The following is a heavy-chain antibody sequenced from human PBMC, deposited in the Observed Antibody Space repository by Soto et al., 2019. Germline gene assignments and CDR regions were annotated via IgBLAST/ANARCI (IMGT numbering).Heavy chain of an antibody. V-gene: IGHV1-69*13. D-gene: IGHD3-16*01. J-gene: IGHJ3*02. CDR1: GGTFSSYA. Sequence: GASGKVACKASGGTFSSYAISWVRQAPGQGLEWMGGIIPIFGTANYAQKFQGRVTITADESTSTAYMELSSLRSEDTAVYYCASDAYGERWISSTHRPAFDIWGQGSMVTVSS. CDR2: IIPIFGTA. CDR3: ASDAYGERWISSTHRPAFDI.